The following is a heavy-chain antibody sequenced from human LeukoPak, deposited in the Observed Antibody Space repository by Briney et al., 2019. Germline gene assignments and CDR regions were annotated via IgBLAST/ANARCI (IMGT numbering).Heavy chain of an antibody. D-gene: IGHD3-10*01. CDR2: IYNRGST. CDR1: GGSISSYY. CDR3: ATYGSGSYDSHFDH. V-gene: IGHV4-59*01. Sequence: SETLSLTCTVSGGSISSYYWSWIRQPPRKGLEWIGYIYNRGSTNYNPSLKSRVAISVDTSKNQFSLNLTSVTAADTAVYYCATYGSGSYDSHFDHWGQGTLVTVSS. J-gene: IGHJ4*02.